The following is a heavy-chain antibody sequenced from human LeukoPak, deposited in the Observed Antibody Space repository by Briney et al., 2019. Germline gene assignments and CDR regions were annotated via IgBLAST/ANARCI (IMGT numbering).Heavy chain of an antibody. D-gene: IGHD2-15*01. CDR2: ISSSSSYI. Sequence: GGSLRLSCAASGFTFSSYSMNWVRQAPGKGLEWVSSISSSSSYIYYADSVKGRFTISRDNAKNTLYLQMNSLRAEDTAVYYCARAGCSGGNCYSNYYYGMDVWGQGTSVTVSS. CDR3: ARAGCSGGNCYSNYYYGMDV. J-gene: IGHJ6*02. CDR1: GFTFSSYS. V-gene: IGHV3-21*01.